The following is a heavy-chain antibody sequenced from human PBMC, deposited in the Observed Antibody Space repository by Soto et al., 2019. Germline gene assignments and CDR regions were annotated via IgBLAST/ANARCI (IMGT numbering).Heavy chain of an antibody. J-gene: IGHJ4*02. CDR2: SFSSGGT. D-gene: IGHD3-9*01. Sequence: GGSLRLSCAAFGFTLDKYTMDWVRQAPGKGLEWVAESFSSGGTQYADWVKGRFTISRDNSRNMVFLQMNGLRVEDTALYYCARDREPDGIWTFDSWGQGALVTVSS. V-gene: IGHV3-53*01. CDR3: ARDREPDGIWTFDS. CDR1: GFTLDKYT.